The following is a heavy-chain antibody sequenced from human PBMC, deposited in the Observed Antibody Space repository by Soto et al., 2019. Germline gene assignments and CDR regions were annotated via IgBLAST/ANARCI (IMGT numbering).Heavy chain of an antibody. D-gene: IGHD5-12*01. CDR2: INPNSGGT. J-gene: IGHJ4*02. V-gene: IGHV1-2*04. CDR3: ARGKRSRYSGYDPPGDY. CDR1: GYTFTGYY. Sequence: ASVKVSCKASGYTFTGYYMHWVRQAPGQGFEWMGWINPNSGGTNYAQKFQGWVTMTRDTSISTAYMELSRLRSDDTAVYYCARGKRSRYSGYDPPGDYWGQGTLVTVSS.